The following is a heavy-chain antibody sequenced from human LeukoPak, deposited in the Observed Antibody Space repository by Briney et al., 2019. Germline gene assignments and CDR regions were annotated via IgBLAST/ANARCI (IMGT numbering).Heavy chain of an antibody. D-gene: IGHD6-13*01. CDR1: GGSISNYY. Sequence: SETLSLTCTVSGGSISNYYWSWIRQLAGKGLEWIGRIYPSGSTNDNPALKSRVTMSVDTSKNQFSLKLSSVSAADTAVYYCAREEITAAGRSLDYWGQGTLVTVSS. CDR2: IYPSGST. J-gene: IGHJ4*02. V-gene: IGHV4-4*07. CDR3: AREEITAAGRSLDY.